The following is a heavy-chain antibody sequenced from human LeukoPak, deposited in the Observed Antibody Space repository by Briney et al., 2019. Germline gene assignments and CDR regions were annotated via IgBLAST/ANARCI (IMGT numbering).Heavy chain of an antibody. J-gene: IGHJ4*02. CDR2: ISGSGGST. D-gene: IGHD2-15*01. V-gene: IGHV3-23*01. Sequence: GGSLRLSCAASGFTFSSYAMSWVRQAPGKGLEWVSAISGSGGSTYYADSVKGRFTISRDNAKNSLYLQMNSLRAEDTAMYYCARGDCSGGSCYGVDYWGQGTLVTVSS. CDR3: ARGDCSGGSCYGVDY. CDR1: GFTFSSYA.